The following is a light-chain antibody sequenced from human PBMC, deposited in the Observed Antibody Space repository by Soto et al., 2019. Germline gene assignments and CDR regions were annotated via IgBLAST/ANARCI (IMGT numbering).Light chain of an antibody. CDR2: SNN. V-gene: IGLV1-44*01. Sequence: QSALTQPPSASGTPGQRVTISCSGSSSNIGSNTVNWYQQLPGTAPKLVIYSNNQRPSGVPDRFSGSKSGTSASLAISGLQSEDEADYYCVAWGDSLNGYVVFGGGTKSPS. CDR1: SSNIGSNT. CDR3: VAWGDSLNGYVV. J-gene: IGLJ2*01.